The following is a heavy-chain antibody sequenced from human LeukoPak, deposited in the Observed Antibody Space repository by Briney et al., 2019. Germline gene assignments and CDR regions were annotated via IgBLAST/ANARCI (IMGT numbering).Heavy chain of an antibody. Sequence: PAGSLRLSLGAAKFTVANYVKSCGRRTPGKRMEWVANIKQDGSERYYVDSVKDRFTISRDNTENSLYLQMNSLRAEDTAVYYCARDIRLSYVGSTYFDHWGQGTLVTVSS. CDR1: KFTVANYV. J-gene: IGHJ4*02. CDR3: ARDIRLSYVGSTYFDH. CDR2: IKQDGSER. D-gene: IGHD1-26*01. V-gene: IGHV3-7*05.